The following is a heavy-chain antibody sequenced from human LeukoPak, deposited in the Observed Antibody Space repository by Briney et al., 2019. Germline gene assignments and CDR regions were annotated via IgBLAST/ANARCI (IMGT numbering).Heavy chain of an antibody. CDR2: ISSNGGST. Sequence: GRSLRLSCAPSGFTFSSYAMHWVRQAPGKGLEYVSAISSNGGSTYYADSVKGRFTISRDNSKNTLYLQMSSLRAEDTAVYYCVKVGESGWYDYWGQGTLVTVSS. CDR3: VKVGESGWYDY. CDR1: GFTFSSYA. J-gene: IGHJ4*02. D-gene: IGHD6-19*01. V-gene: IGHV3-64D*06.